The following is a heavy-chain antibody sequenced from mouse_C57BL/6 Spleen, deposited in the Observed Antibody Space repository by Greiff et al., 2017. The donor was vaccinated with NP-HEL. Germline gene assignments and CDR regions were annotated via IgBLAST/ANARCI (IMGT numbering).Heavy chain of an antibody. CDR3: AITGTRLYFDY. CDR1: GYTFTSYW. V-gene: IGHV1-64*01. Sequence: VQLQQPGAELVKPGASVKLSCKASGYTFTSYWMHWVKQRPGQGLEWIGMIHPNSGSTNYNEKFKSKATLTVDKSSSTAYMQLSSLTSEDSSVYYCAITGTRLYFDYWGQGTTLTVSS. D-gene: IGHD4-1*01. J-gene: IGHJ2*01. CDR2: IHPNSGST.